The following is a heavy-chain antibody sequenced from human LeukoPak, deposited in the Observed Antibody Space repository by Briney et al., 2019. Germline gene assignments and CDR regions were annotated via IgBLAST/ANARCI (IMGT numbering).Heavy chain of an antibody. CDR1: GFTFSSYG. D-gene: IGHD2-15*01. J-gene: IGHJ4*02. CDR2: MYYDGISK. CDR3: ARDLYCSGGSCLYFDY. V-gene: IGHV3-33*01. Sequence: GGSLRLSCAASGFTFSSYGMHWVRQAPGKGLEWVAVMYYDGISKYDADSVKGRFTISRDNSMNTLYLQMNSLRAEDTAVYFCARDLYCSGGSCLYFDYWGQGTLVTVSS.